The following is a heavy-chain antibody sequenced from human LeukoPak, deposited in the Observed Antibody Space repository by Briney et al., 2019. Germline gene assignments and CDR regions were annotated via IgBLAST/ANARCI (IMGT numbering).Heavy chain of an antibody. CDR2: IRYDGSNK. D-gene: IGHD3-22*01. CDR1: GFTFSSFG. V-gene: IGHV3-30*02. J-gene: IGHJ4*02. CDR3: ARGRYDSRIFDY. Sequence: GGSLRLAWAVSGFTFSSFGIEWVRQAPGKGLGWVAFIRYDGSNKYYAESVKGRFTISRDNSKNTLYLQMKSLRGEDTAVYYCARGRYDSRIFDYWGQGALVTVSS.